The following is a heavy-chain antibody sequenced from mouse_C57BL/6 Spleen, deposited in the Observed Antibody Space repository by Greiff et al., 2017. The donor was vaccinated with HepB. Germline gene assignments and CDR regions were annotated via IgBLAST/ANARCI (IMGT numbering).Heavy chain of an antibody. CDR3: AREGYGSYAMDY. Sequence: QVHVKQSGAELVRPGSSVKLSCKASGYTFTSYWMDWVKQRPGQGLEWIGNIYPSDSETHYNQKFKDKATLTVDKSSSTAYMQLSSLTSEDSAVYYCAREGYGSYAMDYWGQGTSVTVSS. J-gene: IGHJ4*01. CDR2: IYPSDSET. D-gene: IGHD2-10*02. CDR1: GYTFTSYW. V-gene: IGHV1-61*01.